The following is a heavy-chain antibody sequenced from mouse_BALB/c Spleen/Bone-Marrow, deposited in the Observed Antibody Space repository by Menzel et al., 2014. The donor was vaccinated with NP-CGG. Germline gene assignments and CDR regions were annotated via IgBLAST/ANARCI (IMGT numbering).Heavy chain of an antibody. CDR1: GFNIKDTY. CDR3: ARYYYRTMDY. CDR2: IDPANGNT. V-gene: IGHV14-3*02. D-gene: IGHD1-1*01. J-gene: IGHJ4*01. Sequence: DVKLQESGAELVKPGASVKLSCTASGFNIKDTYMHWVKQRPEQGLEWVGRIDPANGNTKYDTKFQGRATVTADTSSSTAYLQLSSLTSEDTAVYYCARYYYRTMDYWGQGTSVTVSS.